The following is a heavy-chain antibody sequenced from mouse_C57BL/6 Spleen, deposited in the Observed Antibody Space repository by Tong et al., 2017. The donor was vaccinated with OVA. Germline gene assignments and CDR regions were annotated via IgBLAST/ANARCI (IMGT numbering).Heavy chain of an antibody. CDR1: GYTFTEYT. D-gene: IGHD2-5*01. CDR3: ARHATLGPYYSTLYYAMDY. Sequence: VQLQESGAELVKPGASVKLSCKASGYTFTEYTIHWVKQRSGQGLEWIGWFYPGSGSIKYNEKFKDKATLTADKSYSTVYMELSRLTYEASAVFFCARHATLGPYYSTLYYAMDYWGQGTSVTVSS. V-gene: IGHV1-62-2*01. CDR2: FYPGSGSI. J-gene: IGHJ4*01.